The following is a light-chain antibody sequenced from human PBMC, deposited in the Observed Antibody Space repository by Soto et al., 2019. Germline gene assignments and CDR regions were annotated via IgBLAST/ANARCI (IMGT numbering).Light chain of an antibody. J-gene: IGLJ2*01. Sequence: QSALTQPASVSGSPGQSITISCTGTSSDIGNYDFVSWYQQVPDTAPKDMIYEVSSRPSGVSNRFSGSKSGNTASLTISGLQADDEAYYYCSSYTASTSFILFGGGTKLTVL. V-gene: IGLV2-14*01. CDR1: SSDIGNYDF. CDR2: EVS. CDR3: SSYTASTSFIL.